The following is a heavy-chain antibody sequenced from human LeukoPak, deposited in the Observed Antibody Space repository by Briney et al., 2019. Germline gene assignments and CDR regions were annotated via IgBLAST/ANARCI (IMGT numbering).Heavy chain of an antibody. J-gene: IGHJ3*01. Sequence: RTSETLSLTCTVSGGPISNYYWNWLRQAPGKGLEWIGNVYYSGNTNYNPSLKSRVSISLDTSRNQFFLNLSSVTAADTAVYYCARSFGSKNAFDVWGQGTVVTVSS. CDR2: VYYSGNT. D-gene: IGHD3-3*01. CDR1: GGPISNYY. V-gene: IGHV4-59*08. CDR3: ARSFGSKNAFDV.